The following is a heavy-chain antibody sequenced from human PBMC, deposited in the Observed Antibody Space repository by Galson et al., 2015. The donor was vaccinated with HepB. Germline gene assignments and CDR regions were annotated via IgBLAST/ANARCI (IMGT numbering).Heavy chain of an antibody. J-gene: IGHJ4*02. CDR2: ISWDGGST. V-gene: IGHV3-43*01. D-gene: IGHD2-15*01. CDR3: AKDIVQVVVAATQFDY. CDR1: GFTFSSYT. Sequence: SLRLSCAASGFTFSSYTMHWVRQAPGKGLEWVSLISWDGGSTYYADSVKGRFTISRDNSKNSLYLQMNSLRTEDTALYYCAKDIVQVVVAATQFDYWGQGTLVTVSS.